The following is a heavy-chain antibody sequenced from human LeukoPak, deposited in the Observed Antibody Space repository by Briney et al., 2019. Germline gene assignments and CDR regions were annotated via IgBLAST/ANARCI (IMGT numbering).Heavy chain of an antibody. CDR3: ARSGVWFGEYLDAFDI. V-gene: IGHV3-21*01. D-gene: IGHD3-10*01. J-gene: IGHJ3*02. CDR1: GFTFGSYG. Sequence: GGSLRLSCAASGFTFGSYGMHWVRQAPGKGLEWVSSISSSSSYIYYADSVKGRFTISRDNAKNSLYLQMNSLRAEDTAVYYRARSGVWFGEYLDAFDIWGQGTMVTVSS. CDR2: ISSSSSYI.